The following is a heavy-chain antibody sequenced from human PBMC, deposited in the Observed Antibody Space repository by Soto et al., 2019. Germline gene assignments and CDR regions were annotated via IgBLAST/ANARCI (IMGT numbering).Heavy chain of an antibody. Sequence: ASVKVSCKASGYTFTSYGISWVRQAPGQGLEWMGRISAYNGNTNYAQKLQGRVTMATDTSTSTAYMEPRSLRSDDTAVYYCARVVGALGHWFDPWGQGTLVTVSS. J-gene: IGHJ5*02. V-gene: IGHV1-18*01. D-gene: IGHD1-26*01. CDR3: ARVVGALGHWFDP. CDR2: ISAYNGNT. CDR1: GYTFTSYG.